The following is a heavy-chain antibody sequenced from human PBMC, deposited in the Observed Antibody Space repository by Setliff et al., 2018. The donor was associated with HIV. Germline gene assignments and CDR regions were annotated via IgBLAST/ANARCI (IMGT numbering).Heavy chain of an antibody. V-gene: IGHV4-31*03. CDR3: VRERRRSPLSYGLDV. J-gene: IGHJ6*02. CDR2: VYYNGRT. Sequence: TLSLTCTVSGGSISSGGYYWNWIRQYPVKGLEWIGHVYYNGRTLFNPALGTRLNMSVDTSENQFSLHLNSVTAAHTAVYYCVRERRRSPLSYGLDVWGQGTTVTISS. CDR1: GGSISSGGYY.